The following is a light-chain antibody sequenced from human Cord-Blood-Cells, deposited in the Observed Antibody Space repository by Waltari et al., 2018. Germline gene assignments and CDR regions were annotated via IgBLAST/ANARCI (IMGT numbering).Light chain of an antibody. CDR2: AAS. CDR3: QQSYSTPIT. V-gene: IGKV1-39*01. CDR1: QSISSY. J-gene: IGKJ5*01. Sequence: DIQMTQSQSSLSASVGDRVTITCRASQSISSYLNWDQQKTGKAPKLLIYAASSLQSGVPSRFSGSGSGTDFTLTISSLQPEDFATYYCQQSYSTPITFGQVTRLEIK.